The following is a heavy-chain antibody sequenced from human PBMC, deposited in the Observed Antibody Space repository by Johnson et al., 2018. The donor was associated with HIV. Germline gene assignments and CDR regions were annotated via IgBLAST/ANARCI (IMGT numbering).Heavy chain of an antibody. V-gene: IGHV3-11*01. CDR1: GFTVSSYY. J-gene: IGHJ3*02. D-gene: IGHD3-16*01. CDR2: ISSSGNTI. CDR3: AKPPSMGADAFDI. Sequence: QVQLVESGGGVVQPGGSLRLSCAASGFTVSSYYMSWSRQAPGKGLEWVSYISSSGNTIFYANTVKGRFTSPRDNAKNSLFLQMNSLRAEDTAVYYSAKPPSMGADAFDIWGQGTMVTVAS.